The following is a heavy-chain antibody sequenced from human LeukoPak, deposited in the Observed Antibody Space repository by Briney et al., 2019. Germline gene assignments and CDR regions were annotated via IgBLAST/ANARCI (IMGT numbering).Heavy chain of an antibody. Sequence: ASETLSLTCAVYGGSFSGYYWSWIRQPPGKGLEWIGEINHSGSTNYNPSPKSRVTISVDTSKNQFSLKLSSVTAADTAVYYCARFFGVVIMSAFDIWGQGTMVTVSS. J-gene: IGHJ3*02. D-gene: IGHD3-3*01. CDR2: INHSGST. CDR1: GGSFSGYY. V-gene: IGHV4-34*01. CDR3: ARFFGVVIMSAFDI.